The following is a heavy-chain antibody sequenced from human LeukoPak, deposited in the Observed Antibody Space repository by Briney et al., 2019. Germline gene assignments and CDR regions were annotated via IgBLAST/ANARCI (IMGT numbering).Heavy chain of an antibody. Sequence: ASVKVSCKASGYTFTSYAMHWVRQAPGQRLEWMGWINAGNGNTKYSQKFQGRVTITRGTSASTAYMELSSLRSEDTAVYYCARSGGDAISPRAFDIWGQGTMVTVSS. J-gene: IGHJ3*02. CDR3: ARSGGDAISPRAFDI. V-gene: IGHV1-3*01. D-gene: IGHD2-21*01. CDR1: GYTFTSYA. CDR2: INAGNGNT.